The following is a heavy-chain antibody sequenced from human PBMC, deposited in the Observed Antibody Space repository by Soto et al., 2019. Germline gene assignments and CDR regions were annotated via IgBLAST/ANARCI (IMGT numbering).Heavy chain of an antibody. D-gene: IGHD3-3*01. CDR2: ISSSGSTM. V-gene: IGHV3-48*03. J-gene: IGHJ5*02. Sequence: EVQLVESGGGLVQPGGSLRLSCAASGFTFNSYEMNWVRQAPGKGLEWVSYISSSGSTMYYADSVKGRFTISRDNAKNSLYLQMNSLRLEDTAVYYCARVRIFGVPGSFDPWGQGTLVTVSS. CDR1: GFTFNSYE. CDR3: ARVRIFGVPGSFDP.